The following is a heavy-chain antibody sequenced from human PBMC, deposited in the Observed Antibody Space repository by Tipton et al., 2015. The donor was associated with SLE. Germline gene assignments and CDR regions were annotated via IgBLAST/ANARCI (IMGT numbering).Heavy chain of an antibody. J-gene: IGHJ4*02. CDR2: IRSKAYGGTT. Sequence: SLRLSCTASGFTFGDYAMSWVRQAPGKGLEWVGFIRSKAYGGTTEYAASVKGRFTISRDDSKSIAYLQMNGLKTEDTAVYYCTRGDCSGGSCYSNFDYWGQGTLVTVSS. V-gene: IGHV3-49*04. CDR3: TRGDCSGGSCYSNFDY. CDR1: GFTFGDYA. D-gene: IGHD2-15*01.